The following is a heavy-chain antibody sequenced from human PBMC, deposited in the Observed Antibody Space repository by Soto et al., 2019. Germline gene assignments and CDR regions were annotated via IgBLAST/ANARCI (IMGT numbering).Heavy chain of an antibody. V-gene: IGHV1-18*01. J-gene: IGHJ4*02. Sequence: GASVKVSCKASGYTFTSYGISWVRQAPGQGVEWMGWISAYNGNTIYAQKLQGRVTMTTDTSTSTAYMELRSLRSDDSVVYYCARAYCGGDCLECDYWGQGTLVTVSS. CDR3: ARAYCGGDCLECDY. CDR1: GYTFTSYG. D-gene: IGHD2-21*02. CDR2: ISAYNGNT.